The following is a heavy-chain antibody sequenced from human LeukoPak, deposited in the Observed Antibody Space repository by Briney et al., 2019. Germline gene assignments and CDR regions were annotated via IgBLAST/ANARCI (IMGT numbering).Heavy chain of an antibody. J-gene: IGHJ4*02. Sequence: GGSLRLSCVASGYTFSSYWMTWVRQAPGKGLEWVANIKTDGSQIYYVDSVKGRFTISRDNAKNSLYLQMNSLRAEDTAIYYCAKATGTLGNWGQGTLVTVSS. D-gene: IGHD1-1*01. CDR2: IKTDGSQI. CDR3: AKATGTLGN. V-gene: IGHV3-7*03. CDR1: GYTFSSYW.